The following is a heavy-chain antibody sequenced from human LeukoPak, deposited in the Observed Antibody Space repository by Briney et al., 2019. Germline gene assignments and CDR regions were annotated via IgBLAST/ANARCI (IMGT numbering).Heavy chain of an antibody. CDR3: TRAGGYDFWIDY. J-gene: IGHJ4*02. CDR1: GSNFANYG. CDR2: LRSTVHGGPA. V-gene: IGHV3-49*03. Sequence: SGGSLRLSCSTFGSNFANYGVSWFRQAPGQGLEWVGFLRSTVHGGPAEYAASVEGRFIISRDDSKSIAYLQMSSLKTEDTAVYYCTRAGGYDFWIDYWGQGTLVTVSS. D-gene: IGHD3-3*01.